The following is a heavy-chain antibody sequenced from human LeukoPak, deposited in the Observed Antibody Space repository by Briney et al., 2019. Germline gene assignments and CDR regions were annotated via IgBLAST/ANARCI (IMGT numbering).Heavy chain of an antibody. CDR1: GFTFSSYN. D-gene: IGHD6-19*01. CDR2: ISSSSSTL. J-gene: IGHJ4*02. Sequence: GGSLRLSCAASGFTFSSYNMNWVRQAPGKGLEWVSYISSSSSTLYYADSVKGRFTISRDNAKNSLYLQMNSLRAEDTAVYYCAGLPPLYSSGWYAADYWGQGTLVTVSS. V-gene: IGHV3-48*01. CDR3: AGLPPLYSSGWYAADY.